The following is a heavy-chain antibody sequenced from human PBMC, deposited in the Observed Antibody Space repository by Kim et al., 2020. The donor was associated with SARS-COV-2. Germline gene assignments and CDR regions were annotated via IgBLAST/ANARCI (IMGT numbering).Heavy chain of an antibody. D-gene: IGHD6-13*01. Sequence: SGQGRYTISRDNAKNSLDLQKNSLRAEDTAVYYCARGRGRILEPGNDFDIWGQGTMVTVSS. J-gene: IGHJ3*02. CDR3: ARGRGRILEPGNDFDI. V-gene: IGHV3-11*04.